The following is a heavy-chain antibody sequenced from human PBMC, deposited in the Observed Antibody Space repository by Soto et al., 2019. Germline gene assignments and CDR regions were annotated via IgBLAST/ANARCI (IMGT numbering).Heavy chain of an antibody. J-gene: IGHJ6*03. CDR3: AMDTTHYYYYYYMDV. D-gene: IGHD5-18*01. Sequence: GGSLRLSCAASGFTFSSYSMNWVRQAPGKGLVWVSYISSSSSTIYYADSVKGRFTISRDNAKNSLYLQMNSLRAEDTAVYYCAMDTTHYYYYYYMDVWGKGTTVTVSS. V-gene: IGHV3-48*01. CDR2: ISSSSSTI. CDR1: GFTFSSYS.